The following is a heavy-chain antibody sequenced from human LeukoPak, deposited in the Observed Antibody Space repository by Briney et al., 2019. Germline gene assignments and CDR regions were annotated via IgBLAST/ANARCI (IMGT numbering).Heavy chain of an antibody. Sequence: KVSCKASGYTFTSYGISWVRQAPGQGLEWMGWISAYNGNTNYAQKLQGRVTMTTDTSTSTAYMELRSLRSDDTAVYYCARLNSSGSYHYYYYYYMDVWGKGTTVTVSS. CDR2: ISAYNGNT. J-gene: IGHJ6*03. CDR1: GYTFTSYG. V-gene: IGHV1-18*01. D-gene: IGHD3-10*01. CDR3: ARLNSSGSYHYYYYYYMDV.